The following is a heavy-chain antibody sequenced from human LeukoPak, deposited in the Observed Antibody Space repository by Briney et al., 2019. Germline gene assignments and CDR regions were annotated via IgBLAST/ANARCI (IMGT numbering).Heavy chain of an antibody. J-gene: IGHJ5*02. CDR1: GYTFTDYY. CDR3: AIVGVMATIRGWFDP. CDR2: INPNSGGT. Sequence: ASVKVSCKASGYTFTDYYMHWVRQAPGQGLEWMGWINPNSGGTNYAQKFQGRVTMTRDTSISTGYMELSRLTSDDTAVYDCAIVGVMATIRGWFDPWGQGTLVTVSS. V-gene: IGHV1-2*02. D-gene: IGHD5-24*01.